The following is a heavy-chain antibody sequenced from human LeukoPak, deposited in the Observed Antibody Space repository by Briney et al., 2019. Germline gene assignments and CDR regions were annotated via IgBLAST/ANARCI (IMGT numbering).Heavy chain of an antibody. CDR1: GYTFTSYG. Sequence: GASVKVSCKASGYTFTSYGISWVRQAPGQGLEWMGWMNPNSGNTGYAQKFQGRVTMTRNTSISTAYMELSSLRSEDTAVYYCARGVRAAADYDYWGQGTLVTVSS. D-gene: IGHD6-13*01. CDR3: ARGVRAAADYDY. J-gene: IGHJ4*02. V-gene: IGHV1-8*02. CDR2: MNPNSGNT.